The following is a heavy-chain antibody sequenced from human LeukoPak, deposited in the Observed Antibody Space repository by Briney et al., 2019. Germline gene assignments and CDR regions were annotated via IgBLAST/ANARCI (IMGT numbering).Heavy chain of an antibody. CDR1: GFTFSSYA. J-gene: IGHJ5*02. CDR2: ISYDGSNK. V-gene: IGHV3-30*18. CDR3: AKDRVRGVIIYLEWFDP. Sequence: GRSLRLSCAASGFTFSSYAMHWVRQAPGKGLEWVAVISYDGSNKFYADSVKGRFTISRDNSKNTLYLQMNSLRAEDTAVYYCAKDRVRGVIIYLEWFDPWGQGTLVTASS. D-gene: IGHD3-10*01.